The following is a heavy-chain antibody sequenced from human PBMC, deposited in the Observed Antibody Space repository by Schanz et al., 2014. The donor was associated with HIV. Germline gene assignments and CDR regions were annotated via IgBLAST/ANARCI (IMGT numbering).Heavy chain of an antibody. CDR3: AKDYGDFVPYGFLDF. CDR1: GFTFSNYG. D-gene: IGHD4-17*01. Sequence: QVQVVESGGGVVRPGRSLRLSCAVSGFTFSNYGMHWVRQAPGKGLEWMAVITYDGSNKYYVDSVKGRFTISRDNSKNTLYLQMNSLRAEDTAVYYCAKDYGDFVPYGFLDFWGQGTLVAVSS. J-gene: IGHJ4*02. CDR2: ITYDGSNK. V-gene: IGHV3-30*18.